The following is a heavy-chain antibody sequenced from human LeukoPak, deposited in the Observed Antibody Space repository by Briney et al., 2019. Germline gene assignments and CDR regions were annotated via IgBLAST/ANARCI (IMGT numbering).Heavy chain of an antibody. D-gene: IGHD3-10*01. CDR1: GGSISSSSYY. J-gene: IGHJ5*02. CDR3: ARDAGSYGLNWFDP. CDR2: IYYSGST. Sequence: PSETLSLTCAVSGGSISSSSYYWGWIRQPPGKGLEWIGSIYYSGSTYYNPSLKSRVTISVDTSKNQFSLKLSSVTAADTAVYYCARDAGSYGLNWFDPWGQGTLVTVSS. V-gene: IGHV4-39*07.